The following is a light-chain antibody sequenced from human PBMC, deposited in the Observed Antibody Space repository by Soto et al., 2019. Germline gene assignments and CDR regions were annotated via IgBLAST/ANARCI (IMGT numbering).Light chain of an antibody. V-gene: IGKV3-20*01. CDR1: ESVNNNL. Sequence: EIVLTQSPGTLSLSPGERATLSCRASESVNNNLLAWYQRKPGQAPRLLIYGASYRATAIPYRFSGSGSGTDFTLTIARLEAEDFAVYICHQYGSTPPTFGLGTKVEI. J-gene: IGKJ1*01. CDR2: GAS. CDR3: HQYGSTPPT.